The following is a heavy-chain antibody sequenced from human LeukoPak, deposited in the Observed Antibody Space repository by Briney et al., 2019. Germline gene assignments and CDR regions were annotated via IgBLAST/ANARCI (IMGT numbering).Heavy chain of an antibody. CDR1: GYSFSSYW. J-gene: IGHJ4*02. V-gene: IGHV5-51*01. D-gene: IGHD4-23*01. CDR3: ARQGGYGGNYRD. CDR2: IHPHDSNT. Sequence: GEFLKISCKTSGYSFSSYWIGWVRQVPGKGLEWMGIIHPHDSNTKYNPSFEGQVTISADKSISTAYLQWSSLKASDTAMYYCARQGGYGGNYRDWGQGTLVTVSS.